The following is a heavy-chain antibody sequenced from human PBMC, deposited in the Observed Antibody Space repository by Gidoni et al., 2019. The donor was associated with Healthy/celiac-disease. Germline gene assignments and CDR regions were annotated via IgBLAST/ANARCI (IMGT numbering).Heavy chain of an antibody. Sequence: EVQLVASGGGFVKPGRSLRLSCTASGFTFGDYAMSWFRQAPGKGLVWVGFIRSKADGGTTEYAASVKGRFTISRDDSKSIAYLQMNSLKTEDTAVYYCTRAADCSSTSCLTDPFYYYYGMDVWGQGTTVTVSS. D-gene: IGHD2-2*01. V-gene: IGHV3-49*05. CDR1: GFTFGDYA. CDR2: IRSKADGGTT. CDR3: TRAADCSSTSCLTDPFYYYYGMDV. J-gene: IGHJ6*02.